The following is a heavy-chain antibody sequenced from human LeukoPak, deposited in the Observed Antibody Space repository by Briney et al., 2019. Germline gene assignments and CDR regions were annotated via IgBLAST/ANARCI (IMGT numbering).Heavy chain of an antibody. D-gene: IGHD3-3*01. Sequence: SETLSRTCTVSGGSISSTSYYGGWVRQPPGKGLEWIGSISYSGRTYYNPSLKSRVTISVDTSRNQISLKLLSVTAADTAVYFCARLWSGYRPPDYWGQGTLVTVSS. CDR3: ARLWSGYRPPDY. CDR2: ISYSGRT. CDR1: GGSISSTSYY. J-gene: IGHJ4*02. V-gene: IGHV4-39*01.